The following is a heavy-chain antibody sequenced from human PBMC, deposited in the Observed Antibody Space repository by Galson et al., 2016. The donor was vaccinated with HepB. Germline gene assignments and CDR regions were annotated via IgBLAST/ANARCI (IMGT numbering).Heavy chain of an antibody. CDR2: ISGSSHSI. D-gene: IGHD6-13*01. CDR1: GFIFSSYS. J-gene: IGHJ3*02. CDR3: ARDWTAAVVRYSFDI. Sequence: SLRLSCAASGFIFSSYSMNWVRQAPGKGLEWVSYISGSSHSIYYADSVRGRFTISRDNAKNSLYLQMNSLRDEDTAVYYCARDWTAAVVRYSFDIWRQGTMVTVSS. V-gene: IGHV3-48*02.